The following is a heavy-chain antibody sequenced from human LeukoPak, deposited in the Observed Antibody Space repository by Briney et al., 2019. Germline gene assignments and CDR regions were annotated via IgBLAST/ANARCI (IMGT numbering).Heavy chain of an antibody. CDR3: ARASVLGSLRWFDP. J-gene: IGHJ5*02. D-gene: IGHD3-16*01. CDR2: INPNSGGT. V-gene: IGHV1-2*04. Sequence: ASVKVSCKASGYTFTGYYMHWVRQAPGQGLEWMGWINPNSGGTNYAQKFQGWVTMTRDTSISTAYMELSRLRSDDTAVYYCARASVLGSLRWFDPWGQGTLVTVSS. CDR1: GYTFTGYY.